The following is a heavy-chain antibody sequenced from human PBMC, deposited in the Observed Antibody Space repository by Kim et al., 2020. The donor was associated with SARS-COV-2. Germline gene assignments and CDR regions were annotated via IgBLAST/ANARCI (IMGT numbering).Heavy chain of an antibody. Sequence: GGSLRLSCAASGFTFSSYGMHWVRQAPGKGLEWVAVISYDGSNKYYADSVKGRFTISRDNSKNTLYLQMNSLRAEDTAVYYCAKDRRYYDSHDAFDIWGQGTMVNVSS. J-gene: IGHJ3*02. CDR2: ISYDGSNK. CDR1: GFTFSSYG. CDR3: AKDRRYYDSHDAFDI. V-gene: IGHV3-30*18. D-gene: IGHD3-22*01.